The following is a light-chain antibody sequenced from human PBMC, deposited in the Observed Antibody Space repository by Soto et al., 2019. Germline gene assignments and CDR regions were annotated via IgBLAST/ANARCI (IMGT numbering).Light chain of an antibody. V-gene: IGLV2-14*01. Sequence: QSALTQPASVSGFPGQSITISCTGTSSDVGGYNYVSWYEQHPVKAPKLMIYDVSYRPSGVSDRFSGSKSGNTASLTISGLQSEDYSDYYCGSYSCGSSYGFGTGTKPTVL. CDR3: GSYSCGSSYG. CDR1: SSDVGGYNY. CDR2: DVS. J-gene: IGLJ1*01.